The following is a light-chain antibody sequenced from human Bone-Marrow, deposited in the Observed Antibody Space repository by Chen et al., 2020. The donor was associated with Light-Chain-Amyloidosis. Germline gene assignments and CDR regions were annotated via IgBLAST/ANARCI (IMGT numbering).Light chain of an antibody. V-gene: IGLV3-21*02. CDR2: EYS. Sequence: SYVLTQPSSVSVAPGQTATIACGGNNIGSTSVPWYQQTPGQAPLLVVYEYSDRPSGIPGRLSGANSGNTATLTISRVEAGDEADYYCQVWDRSSDRPVFGGGTKLTVL. CDR3: QVWDRSSDRPV. CDR1: NIGSTS. J-gene: IGLJ3*02.